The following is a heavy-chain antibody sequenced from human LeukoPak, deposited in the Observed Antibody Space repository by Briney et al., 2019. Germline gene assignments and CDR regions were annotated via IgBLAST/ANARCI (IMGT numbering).Heavy chain of an antibody. CDR2: VNPNSGDT. V-gene: IGHV1-8*01. Sequence: GASVKVSCKTSGYSFNIYEINWVRQATGQGLEWMGWVNPNSGDTDYAQKFQGRLTVTRNTSISTAYMELSGLRLEDTAVYYCSRGPRFDPWGQGTQVTVSS. CDR3: SRGPRFDP. J-gene: IGHJ5*02. CDR1: GYSFNIYE.